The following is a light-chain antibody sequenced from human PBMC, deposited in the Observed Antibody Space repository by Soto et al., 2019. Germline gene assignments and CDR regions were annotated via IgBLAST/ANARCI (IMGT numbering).Light chain of an antibody. CDR2: AAS. CDR1: QDFNSR. J-gene: IGKJ4*01. Sequence: DIQMTQSPSSVSASVGDRVTITCRASQDFNSRLAWYQQKPGKAPKLLIYAASTSQSGVPSRFSASGSGKDFTLTISRLNPEDFATYYCQQADSFPLTLGGGTKVDIK. V-gene: IGKV1-12*01. CDR3: QQADSFPLT.